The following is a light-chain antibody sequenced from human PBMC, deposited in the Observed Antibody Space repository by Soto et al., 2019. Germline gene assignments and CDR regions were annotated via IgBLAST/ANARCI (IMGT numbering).Light chain of an antibody. CDR3: QQYNDWPLT. CDR1: QSVSSN. CDR2: GAS. Sequence: EIVMTQSPVTLSVSPGERATLSCRASQSVSSNLAWYQKKPGQAPRLLIDGASIRATGIPARFSGSGSGTELTLTISSLQSEDFAVYYRQQYNDWPLTFGGGTKVEIK. V-gene: IGKV3-15*01. J-gene: IGKJ4*01.